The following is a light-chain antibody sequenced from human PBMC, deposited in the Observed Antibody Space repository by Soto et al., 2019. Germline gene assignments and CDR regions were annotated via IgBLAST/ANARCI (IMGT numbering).Light chain of an antibody. V-gene: IGKV1-6*01. CDR1: QGIKND. CDR2: GAS. CDR3: QQDLKSPRT. Sequence: AIQMTQSPSSLSGAVGGRVTITCRASQGIKNDLNWYQQKPGKAPQLLIYGASTLQRGVPSRFSGSGSGIVFTPPISTPQPKVLATYSCQQDLKSPRTFGPGT. J-gene: IGKJ3*01.